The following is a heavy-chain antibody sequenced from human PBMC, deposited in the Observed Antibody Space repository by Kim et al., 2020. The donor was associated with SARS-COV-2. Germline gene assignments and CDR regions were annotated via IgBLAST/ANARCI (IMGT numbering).Heavy chain of an antibody. CDR1: GYTFTSYG. CDR3: ARDPRDGYNFILDRNDAFDI. J-gene: IGHJ3*02. Sequence: ASVKVSCKASGYTFTSYGISWVRQAPGQGLEWMGWISAYNGNTNYAQKLQGRVTMTTDTSTSTAYMELRSLRSDDTAVYYCARDPRDGYNFILDRNDAFDIWGQGTMVTVSS. CDR2: ISAYNGNT. D-gene: IGHD5-12*01. V-gene: IGHV1-18*04.